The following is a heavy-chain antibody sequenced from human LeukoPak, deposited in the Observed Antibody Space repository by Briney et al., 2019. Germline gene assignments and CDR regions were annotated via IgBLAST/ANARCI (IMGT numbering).Heavy chain of an antibody. CDR1: GYTFTSYG. CDR3: XXXXXXAVAGTYGY. J-gene: IGHJ4*02. D-gene: IGHD6-19*01. Sequence: GASVKVSCTASGYTFTSYGISWVRQAPGQGLEWMGWISAYNGNTNYAQKLQGRVTMTTDTSTSTAYMELRSLRSDDTAVYYCXXXXXXAVAGTYGYWGQGTLVTVSS. CDR2: ISAYNGNT. V-gene: IGHV1-18*01.